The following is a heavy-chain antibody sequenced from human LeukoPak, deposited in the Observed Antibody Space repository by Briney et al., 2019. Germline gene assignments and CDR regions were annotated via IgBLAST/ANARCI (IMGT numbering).Heavy chain of an antibody. CDR1: GYSMSSGYY. D-gene: IGHD6-6*01. V-gene: IGHV4-38-2*01. J-gene: IGHJ4*02. Sequence: SETLSLTCAVSGYSMSSGYYWGWIRQPPGMGLEWIGSIYHSGSTYYNPSLKSRVTISVDTSKNQFSLKLNSVTAADTAVYYCARSSSSGVYFDYRGQGTLVTVSS. CDR2: IYHSGST. CDR3: ARSSSSGVYFDY.